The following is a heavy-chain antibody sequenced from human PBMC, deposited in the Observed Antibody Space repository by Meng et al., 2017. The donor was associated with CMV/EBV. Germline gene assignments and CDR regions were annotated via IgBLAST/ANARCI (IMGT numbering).Heavy chain of an antibody. D-gene: IGHD3-22*01. CDR3: AKDGHYYDSSGSNFDY. CDR1: GFTFSSYG. V-gene: IGHV3-30*02. J-gene: IGHJ4*02. Sequence: GESLKISYAAAGFTFSSYGMHWVRQAPGKGLEWVAFIRYDGSNKYYADSVKGRFTISRDNSKNTLYLQMNSLRAEDTAVYYCAKDGHYYDSSGSNFDYWGQGTLVTVSS. CDR2: IRYDGSNK.